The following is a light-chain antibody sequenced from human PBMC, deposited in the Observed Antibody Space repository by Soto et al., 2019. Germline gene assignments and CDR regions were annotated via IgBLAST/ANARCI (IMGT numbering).Light chain of an antibody. J-gene: IGKJ4*01. CDR3: QQYCSSPLT. V-gene: IGKV3-20*01. Sequence: EIVLTQSPGTLSLSPGERATLSCRASQSVSSSYLAWYQQEPGQTPRLLFYDASSRATGIPDRFSGSGSGTDFTLTISRLEPEDFAVYYCQQYCSSPLTFGGGTKVEIK. CDR1: QSVSSSY. CDR2: DAS.